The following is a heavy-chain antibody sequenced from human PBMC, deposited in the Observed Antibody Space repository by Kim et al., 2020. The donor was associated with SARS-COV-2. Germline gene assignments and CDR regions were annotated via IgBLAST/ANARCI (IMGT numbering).Heavy chain of an antibody. CDR1: GFIYDNYA. J-gene: IGHJ4*02. CDR2: ITWNSKSI. CDR3: GKGYFDETGYMTTYFDY. Sequence: GGSLRLSCVASGFIYDNYAMHWVRQAPGKGLEWVSSITWNSKSIGYGDSVKGRFTISRENAKNSIYLEMNSLRVEDTAMYYCGKGYFDETGYMTTYFDYWGQGTLVTVSS. D-gene: IGHD3-9*01. V-gene: IGHV3-9*01.